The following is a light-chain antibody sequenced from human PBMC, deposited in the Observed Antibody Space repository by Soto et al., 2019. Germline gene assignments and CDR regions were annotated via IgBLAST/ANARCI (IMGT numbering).Light chain of an antibody. Sequence: SSALTHPPSVSMAPGQTAGITCAGNNIGGKSVHWYHQKPGQSTVLVVYDDSDRPSGIPERFSGSNSGNTATLTISRVEAGDEADYYCQVWDSSSDRCVFGTGTKVTVL. CDR1: NIGGKS. CDR3: QVWDSSSDRCV. V-gene: IGLV3-21*02. CDR2: DDS. J-gene: IGLJ1*01.